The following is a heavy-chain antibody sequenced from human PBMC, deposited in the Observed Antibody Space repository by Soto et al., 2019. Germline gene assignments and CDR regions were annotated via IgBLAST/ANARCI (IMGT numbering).Heavy chain of an antibody. Sequence: EVQLVASGGGLVQPGGSLRLSCAAYGFTVSSNYMSWVRQAPGKGLAWVSVIYSGGSTYYADSVKGRLTVSRDKSKCTLYHQVNSLRADDTAVYYCARMGYSSGYSGCFAPWGQGTLVTVSS. CDR2: IYSGGST. D-gene: IGHD3-22*01. J-gene: IGHJ5*02. CDR1: GFTVSSNY. CDR3: ARMGYSSGYSGCFAP. V-gene: IGHV3-66*01.